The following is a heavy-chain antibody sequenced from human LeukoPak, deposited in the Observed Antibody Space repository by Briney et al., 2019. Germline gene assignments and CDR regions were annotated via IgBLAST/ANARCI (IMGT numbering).Heavy chain of an antibody. CDR2: ISSSSSTT. Sequence: PGGSLRLSCAASGFTFSSYSMNWVRQAPGKGLEWVSYISSSSSTTHYADSVKGRFAISRDNAKNSLYLQMNSLRDEDTAVYYCARASFQRWLQLGGDWGQGTLVTVSS. CDR3: ARASFQRWLQLGGD. D-gene: IGHD5-24*01. CDR1: GFTFSSYS. V-gene: IGHV3-48*02. J-gene: IGHJ4*02.